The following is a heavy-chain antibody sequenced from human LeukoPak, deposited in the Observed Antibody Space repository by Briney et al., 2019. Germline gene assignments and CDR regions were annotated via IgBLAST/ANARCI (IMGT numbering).Heavy chain of an antibody. V-gene: IGHV3-11*04. CDR3: ARAWELHPRGYGLVRSFFDY. CDR2: ISTTSSTR. J-gene: IGHJ4*02. D-gene: IGHD1-26*01. Sequence: PGGSLRLSCAASGFTFSDYYMSWIRQAPGKGLEWLSCISTTSSTRYYADSVKGRFTISRDNAKKSLYLQVNSLRAEDTAVYYCARAWELHPRGYGLVRSFFDYWGQGTLVTVSS. CDR1: GFTFSDYY.